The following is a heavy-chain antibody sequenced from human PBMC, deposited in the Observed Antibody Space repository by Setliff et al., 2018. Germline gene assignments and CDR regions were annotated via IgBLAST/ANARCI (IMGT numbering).Heavy chain of an antibody. Sequence: GESLTISCVASTFTFSKYAITWVRQAPGKGLEWVSSIGASGDRTYYADSVKGRFTISRDNSRNSLYLQMNSLRVEDTASCYCARDPNGDYVGAFDPWGQGILVTVSS. V-gene: IGHV3-23*01. CDR1: TFTFSKYA. CDR3: ARDPNGDYVGAFDP. CDR2: IGASGDRT. J-gene: IGHJ5*02. D-gene: IGHD4-17*01.